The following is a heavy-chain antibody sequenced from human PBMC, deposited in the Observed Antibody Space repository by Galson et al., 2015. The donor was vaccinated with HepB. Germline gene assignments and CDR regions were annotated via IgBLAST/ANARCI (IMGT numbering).Heavy chain of an antibody. CDR3: ARTSTVTMVQGVIGY. V-gene: IGHV1-18*01. CDR1: GYTFTSYG. Sequence: SVKVSCKASGYTFTSYGISWVRQAPGQGLEWMGWISAYNGNTNYAQKLQGRVTMTTDTSTSTAYMELRSLRSDDTAVYYCARTSTVTMVQGVIGYWGQGTLVTVSS. D-gene: IGHD3-10*01. J-gene: IGHJ4*02. CDR2: ISAYNGNT.